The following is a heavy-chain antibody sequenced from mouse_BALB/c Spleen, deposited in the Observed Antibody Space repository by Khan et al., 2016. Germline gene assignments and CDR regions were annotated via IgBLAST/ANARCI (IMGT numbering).Heavy chain of an antibody. CDR3: TRGMITTEDY. Sequence: VQLQQSGAELVKPGASVKLSCTASGFNIKDTYIHWVMQRPEQGLEWIGRINPANGNTKYDPKFQGKATITADTSSNTAYLQLTSLTSEDTAVYYCTRGMITTEDYWGKGTTLTVSS. CDR1: GFNIKDTY. D-gene: IGHD2-4*01. CDR2: INPANGNT. J-gene: IGHJ2*01. V-gene: IGHV14-3*02.